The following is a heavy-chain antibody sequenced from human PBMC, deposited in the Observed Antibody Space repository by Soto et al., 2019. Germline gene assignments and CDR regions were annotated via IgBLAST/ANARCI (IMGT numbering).Heavy chain of an antibody. CDR3: ARDLELLSIDY. V-gene: IGHV1-2*02. D-gene: IGHD1-26*01. CDR1: GYTFTGYY. J-gene: IGHJ4*02. CDR2: INPNSGAT. Sequence: QVQLVQSGAEVKKPGASVKVSCKASGYTFTGYYMHWVRQAPGQGLEWMGWINPNSGATNYAQKCQGRVTMTRYTSISTAYMELSRLRSDDTAVYYCARDLELLSIDYWGQGTLVTVSA.